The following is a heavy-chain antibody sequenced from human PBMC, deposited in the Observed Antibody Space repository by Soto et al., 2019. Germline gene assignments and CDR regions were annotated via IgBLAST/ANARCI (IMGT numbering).Heavy chain of an antibody. Sequence: PGGSLRLSCAASGFTFSSYWMHWVRQAPGKGLVWVSRINSDGSSTSYADSVKGRFTISRDNAKNTLYLQMNSLRAEDTAVYYCARDRGTYYDFWSGYYTGFYGMDVWGQGTTVTVSS. D-gene: IGHD3-3*01. CDR3: ARDRGTYYDFWSGYYTGFYGMDV. CDR2: INSDGSST. V-gene: IGHV3-74*01. CDR1: GFTFSSYW. J-gene: IGHJ6*02.